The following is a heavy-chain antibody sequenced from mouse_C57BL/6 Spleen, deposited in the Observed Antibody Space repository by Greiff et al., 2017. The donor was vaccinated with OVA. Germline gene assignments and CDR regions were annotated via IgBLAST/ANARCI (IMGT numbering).Heavy chain of an antibody. CDR1: GFTFSDYY. CDR2: ISHGGGST. V-gene: IGHV5-12*01. Sequence: EVMLVESGGGLVQPGASLKLSCAASGFTFSDYYMYWVRQTPEKRLEWVAYISHGGGSTYYPETVKGRFTISRDNAKNTLYLQMGRLKSEDTAMDYCARLDYWGQGTSVTVSA. J-gene: IGHJ4*01. CDR3: ARLDY.